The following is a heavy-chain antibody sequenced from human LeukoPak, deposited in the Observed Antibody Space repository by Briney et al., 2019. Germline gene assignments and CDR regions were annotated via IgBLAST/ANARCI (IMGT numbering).Heavy chain of an antibody. CDR3: AVSAAALFDP. J-gene: IGHJ5*02. CDR1: GGSISSSSYY. CDR2: IYYSGST. D-gene: IGHD6-6*01. V-gene: IGHV4-39*07. Sequence: PSETLSLTCTVSGGSISSSSYYWGWIRQPPGKGLEWIGSIYYSGSTNYNPSLRSRVTISVDTSKNQFSLKLSSVTAADTAVYYCAVSAAALFDPWGQGTLVTVSS.